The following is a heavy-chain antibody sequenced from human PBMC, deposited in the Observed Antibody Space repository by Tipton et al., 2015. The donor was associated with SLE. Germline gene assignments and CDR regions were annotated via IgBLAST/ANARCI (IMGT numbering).Heavy chain of an antibody. CDR1: GFTFSSYW. Sequence: SLRLSCAASGFTFSSYWMSWVRQAPGKGLEWVANIKQDGSEKYYVDSVKGRFTISRDNSKNTLYLQMNSLRAEDTAVYYCASALLDYFDYWGQGTLVTVSS. CDR3: ASALLDYFDY. V-gene: IGHV3-7*01. J-gene: IGHJ4*02. CDR2: IKQDGSEK. D-gene: IGHD2-15*01.